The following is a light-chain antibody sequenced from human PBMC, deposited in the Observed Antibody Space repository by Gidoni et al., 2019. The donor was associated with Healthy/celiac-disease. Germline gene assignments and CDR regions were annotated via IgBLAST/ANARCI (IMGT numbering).Light chain of an antibody. J-gene: IGKJ3*01. CDR3: QQSYSTPFT. CDR2: AAS. Sequence: DIQMTQSPSSLSASVGDRVNITCRASQSISSYLNWYQQKPGKAPKLLIYAASSLQSGVPSRFSGSGSWTDFTLTISSLQPEDFATYYYQQSYSTPFTFGPGTKVDIK. V-gene: IGKV1-39*01. CDR1: QSISSY.